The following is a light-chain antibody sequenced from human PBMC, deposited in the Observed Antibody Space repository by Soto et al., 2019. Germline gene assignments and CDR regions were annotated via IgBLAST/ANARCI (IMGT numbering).Light chain of an antibody. Sequence: EIVMTQSPATLSVSPGERSAVSCSASQSISSNLAWYQQKPGQAPRLLMFRTSSRATGFPARFSGSGSGTDFTLTISRLEPEDFAVYYCQHYVTSSITFGQGTRLEI. J-gene: IGKJ5*01. V-gene: IGKV3-15*01. CDR1: QSISSN. CDR2: RTS. CDR3: QHYVTSSIT.